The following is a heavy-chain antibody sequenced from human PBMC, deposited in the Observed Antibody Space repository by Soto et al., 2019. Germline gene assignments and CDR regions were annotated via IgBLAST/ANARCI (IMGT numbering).Heavy chain of an antibody. D-gene: IGHD3-10*01. V-gene: IGHV3-7*03. CDR3: ARDTYYGSGNYNWFDP. CDR1: GFTFSSYW. J-gene: IGHJ5*02. Sequence: GGALRLSCAAAGFTFSSYWMSWVRQAPGKGLEWVANIKQDGSEKYYVDSVKGRFTISRDNAKNSLYLQMNSLRAEDTAVYYCARDTYYGSGNYNWFDPWGQGTLVTVSP. CDR2: IKQDGSEK.